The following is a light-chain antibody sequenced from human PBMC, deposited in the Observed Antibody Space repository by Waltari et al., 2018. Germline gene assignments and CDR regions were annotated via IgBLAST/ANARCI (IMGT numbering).Light chain of an antibody. CDR2: DAS. CDR1: QTIGTY. V-gene: IGKV3-11*01. CDR3: QQRYNWPPLT. J-gene: IGKJ4*01. Sequence: VVLTQSPVTLSLSPGETATLSCRASQTIGTYLAWYQHKLGQSPRLLIYDASTRATGIPDRFSGSGSGTDFTLTISGLEAEDSAFYYCQQRYNWPPLTFGGGTKVQTK.